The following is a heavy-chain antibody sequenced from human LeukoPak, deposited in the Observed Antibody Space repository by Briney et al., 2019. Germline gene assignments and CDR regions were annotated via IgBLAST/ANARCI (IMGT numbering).Heavy chain of an antibody. CDR1: GYTFSGSY. CDR3: ARSAEHCNNGVCFTDYYMDV. J-gene: IGHJ6*03. Sequence: GESLKISCKASGYTFSGSYIHWVRQAPGQGLEWLGRINPNSGDTNYAQNLHGRVTMTRDTSITTAYMELNSLTSDDTAVYFCARSAEHCNNGVCFTDYYMDVWGKGTTVTVSS. D-gene: IGHD2-8*01. V-gene: IGHV1-2*06. CDR2: INPNSGDT.